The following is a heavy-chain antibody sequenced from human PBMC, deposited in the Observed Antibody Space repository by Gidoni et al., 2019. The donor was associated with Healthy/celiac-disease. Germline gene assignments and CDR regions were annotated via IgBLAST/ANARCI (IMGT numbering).Heavy chain of an antibody. CDR1: GFTFRSYA. Sequence: QVQLVESGGGVVQPGRSLRPSCAASGFTFRSYAMHWVRQAPGKGLEWVAVISYDGSNKYYADSVKGRFTISRDNSKNTLYLQMNSLRAEDTAVYYCARGTHYSSSPYYYYYYMDVWGKGTTVTVSS. D-gene: IGHD6-6*01. J-gene: IGHJ6*03. V-gene: IGHV3-30*01. CDR2: ISYDGSNK. CDR3: ARGTHYSSSPYYYYYYMDV.